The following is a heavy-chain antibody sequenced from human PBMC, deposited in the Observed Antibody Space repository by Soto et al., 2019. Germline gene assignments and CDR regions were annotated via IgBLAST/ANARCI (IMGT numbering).Heavy chain of an antibody. CDR1: GGSISRSAYY. CDR2: IFFSGST. Sequence: SETLSLTCTVSGGSISRSAYYWTWIRHNPGKGLEWIGDIFFSGSTNYNPSLRSRVSFSVDTSKNHFSLQLTSVTAADTGVYYCARGHDDYQLPYFDSWGQGTLVTVSS. CDR3: ARGHDDYQLPYFDS. D-gene: IGHD2-2*01. J-gene: IGHJ4*02. V-gene: IGHV4-31*03.